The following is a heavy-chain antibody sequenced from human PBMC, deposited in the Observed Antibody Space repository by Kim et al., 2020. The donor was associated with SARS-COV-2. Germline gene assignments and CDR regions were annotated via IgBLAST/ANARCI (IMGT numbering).Heavy chain of an antibody. D-gene: IGHD1-26*01. V-gene: IGHV3-30*18. CDR2: ISFDGSSK. CDR1: EFTFNHYD. Sequence: GGSLRLSCAASEFTFNHYDMHWVRQAPGKGLEWVAVISFDGSSKYYADSVKGRFTISRDNSRNTLYLQMSGLRPEDTATYYCAKDASTWELPPHWYFDVWGRGTLVTVSS. CDR3: AKDASTWELPPHWYFDV. J-gene: IGHJ2*01.